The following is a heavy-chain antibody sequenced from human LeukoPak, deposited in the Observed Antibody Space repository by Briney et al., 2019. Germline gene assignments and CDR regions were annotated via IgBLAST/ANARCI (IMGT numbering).Heavy chain of an antibody. V-gene: IGHV4-61*05. D-gene: IGHD3-10*01. CDR3: ARGEMKFGELSEWVESLGYYYMDV. J-gene: IGHJ6*03. CDR2: IYYSGST. CDR1: GGSISSSSYY. Sequence: SETLSLTCTVSGGSISSSSYYWGWIRQPPGKGLEWIGYIYYSGSTNYNPSLKSRVTISVDTSKNQFSLKLSSVTAADTAVYYCARGEMKFGELSEWVESLGYYYMDVWGKGTTVTVSS.